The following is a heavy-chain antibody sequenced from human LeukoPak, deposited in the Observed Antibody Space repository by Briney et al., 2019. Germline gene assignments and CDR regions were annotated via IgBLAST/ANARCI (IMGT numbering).Heavy chain of an antibody. J-gene: IGHJ4*02. Sequence: SVKVSCKASGGTFSSYAISWVRQAPGQGLEWMGGIIPIFGTANYAQKFQGRVTITTDESTSTAYMELSSLRSEDTAVYYCARDGAHCSSTSCYLDYWGQGTLVTVSS. V-gene: IGHV1-69*05. CDR3: ARDGAHCSSTSCYLDY. CDR1: GGTFSSYA. CDR2: IIPIFGTA. D-gene: IGHD2-2*01.